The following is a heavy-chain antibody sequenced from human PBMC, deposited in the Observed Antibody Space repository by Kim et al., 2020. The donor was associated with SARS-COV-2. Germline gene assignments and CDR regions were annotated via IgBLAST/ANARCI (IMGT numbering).Heavy chain of an antibody. J-gene: IGHJ4*02. D-gene: IGHD3-10*01. CDR3: ARGLVDGSGSYYPYYFDY. CDR1: GFTVSSNY. V-gene: IGHV3-53*01. Sequence: GGSLRLSCAASGFTVSSNYMSWVRQAPGKGLEWVSVIYSGGSTYYADSVKGRFTISRDNSKNTLYLQMNSLRAEDTAVYYCARGLVDGSGSYYPYYFDYWGQGTLVTVSS. CDR2: IYSGGST.